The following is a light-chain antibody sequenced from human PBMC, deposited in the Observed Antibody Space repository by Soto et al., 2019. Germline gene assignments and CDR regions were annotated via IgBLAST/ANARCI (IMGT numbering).Light chain of an antibody. CDR1: QSVSGN. CDR3: LQYHRYLWT. J-gene: IGKJ1*01. V-gene: IGKV3-11*01. CDR2: GVS. Sequence: EVVLTQSPATLSLSPGERATLSCRASQSVSGNLAWYQQKPGQAPRVLIYGVSNRATGVPARFSGSGSGTDFTLTISSLEPDDAATYYCLQYHRYLWTFGQGTKVHI.